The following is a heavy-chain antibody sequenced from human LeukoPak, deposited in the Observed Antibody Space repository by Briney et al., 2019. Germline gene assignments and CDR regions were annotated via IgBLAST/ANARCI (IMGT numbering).Heavy chain of an antibody. CDR3: VKDFGRVRGTPDS. CDR2: ISGSGNGGSI. CDR1: GFTFRNYW. D-gene: IGHD1/OR15-1a*01. J-gene: IGHJ4*02. Sequence: GGSLRLSCAASGFTFRNYWMSWVRQAPGKGPEYVSTISGSGNGGSIYYADSVKGRFTISRDDSKSIVYLQMNGLRSEDTAVYYCVKDFGRVRGTPDSWGQGTQVTVSS. V-gene: IGHV3-64D*06.